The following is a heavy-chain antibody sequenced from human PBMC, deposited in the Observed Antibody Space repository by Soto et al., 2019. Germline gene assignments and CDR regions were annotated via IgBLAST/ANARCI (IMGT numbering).Heavy chain of an antibody. CDR2: IYYSGST. V-gene: IGHV4-59*01. CDR3: ARDLDGYKYFDY. Sequence: SETLSLTXTVSGGSIRSYYWSWIRQPPGKGLEWIGYIYYSGSTNYNPSLKSRVTISVDTSKKQFSLKLRSVTTADTALYYCARDLDGYKYFDYWGQGALVTVSS. D-gene: IGHD5-12*01. CDR1: GGSIRSYY. J-gene: IGHJ4*02.